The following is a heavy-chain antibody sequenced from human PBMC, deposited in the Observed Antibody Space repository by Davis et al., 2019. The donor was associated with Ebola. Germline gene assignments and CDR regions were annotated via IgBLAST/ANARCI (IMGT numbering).Heavy chain of an antibody. D-gene: IGHD6-19*01. CDR2: MNPNSGNT. Sequence: ASVKVSCKASGYTFTSYGISWVRQATGQGLEWMGWMNPNSGNTGYAQKLQGRVTMTTDTSTSTAYMELRSLRSDDTAVYYCARDSSGWFNWFDPWGQGTLVTVSS. J-gene: IGHJ5*02. CDR1: GYTFTSYG. CDR3: ARDSSGWFNWFDP. V-gene: IGHV1-18*01.